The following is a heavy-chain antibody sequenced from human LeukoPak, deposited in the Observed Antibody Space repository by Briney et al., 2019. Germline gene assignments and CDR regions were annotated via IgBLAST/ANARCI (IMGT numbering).Heavy chain of an antibody. CDR1: GFTFSSYA. Sequence: GGSLRLSCAASGFTFSSYAMSWVRQAPGKGLEWVSAISGSGGSTYYADSVKGRFTISRDNCENTLYLQMNSLRAEDTAVYYCAKGGVIIPPFDYWGQGTLVTVSS. D-gene: IGHD3-3*01. CDR3: AKGGVIIPPFDY. CDR2: ISGSGGST. V-gene: IGHV3-23*01. J-gene: IGHJ4*02.